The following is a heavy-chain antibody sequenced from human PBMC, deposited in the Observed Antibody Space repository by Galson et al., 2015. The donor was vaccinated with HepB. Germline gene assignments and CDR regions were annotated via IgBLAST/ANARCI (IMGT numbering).Heavy chain of an antibody. CDR2: ISNDGSFD. Sequence: SLRLSCAASGFIFSGYGMQWVRQAPGKGLEWVAVISNDGSFDYSADSVKGRFTISRDNSKNTLFLLINSLRVEDSALYFCGRSRAGSSWYCVDYWGQGTLVTVSS. CDR1: GFIFSGYG. J-gene: IGHJ4*02. V-gene: IGHV3-30*03. D-gene: IGHD6-13*01. CDR3: GRSRAGSSWYCVDY.